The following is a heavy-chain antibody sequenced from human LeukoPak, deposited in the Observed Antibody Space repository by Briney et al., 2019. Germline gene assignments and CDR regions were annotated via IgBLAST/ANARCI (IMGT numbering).Heavy chain of an antibody. D-gene: IGHD2-8*01. CDR2: ISWNCGTI. V-gene: IGHV3-9*03. CDR1: GCTFSDYA. Sequence: GRSLRLSCAASGCTFSDYAMHWVRQAPGKGLEWVSGISWNCGTIDYPASEKGRFTISRDNAKNSLYLQMNSLRAEDMALYYCAKGSMDAFDIWGQGTMVTVSS. J-gene: IGHJ3*02. CDR3: AKGSMDAFDI.